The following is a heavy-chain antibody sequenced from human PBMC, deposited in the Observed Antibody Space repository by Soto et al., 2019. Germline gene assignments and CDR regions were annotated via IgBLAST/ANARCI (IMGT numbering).Heavy chain of an antibody. V-gene: IGHV1-69*01. CDR1: GGTISSYA. Sequence: QVQLVQSGAEVKKPWSSVKVSCKASGGTISSYAISWVRQAPGQGLEWMGGIIPIFGTANYAQKFQGRVTITADESTSTAYMELSSLRSEDTAVYYCARDRRGYCTNGVCYGWFDPWGQGTLVTVSS. CDR3: ARDRRGYCTNGVCYGWFDP. J-gene: IGHJ5*02. CDR2: IIPIFGTA. D-gene: IGHD2-8*01.